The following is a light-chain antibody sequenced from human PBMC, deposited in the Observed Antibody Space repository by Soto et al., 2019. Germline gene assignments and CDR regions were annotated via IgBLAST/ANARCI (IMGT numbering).Light chain of an antibody. Sequence: DIVMTQSPDSLAVSLGERATINCKSSQSVLYSSNNKNYLAWYQQKPGQPPKLLIYWASTRESGVPDRFSGSGSGTDFTLTISSLQAEDVAVYYCRQYYSTPRTFGQGTKVE. J-gene: IGKJ1*01. CDR3: RQYYSTPRT. CDR2: WAS. CDR1: QSVLYSSNNKNY. V-gene: IGKV4-1*01.